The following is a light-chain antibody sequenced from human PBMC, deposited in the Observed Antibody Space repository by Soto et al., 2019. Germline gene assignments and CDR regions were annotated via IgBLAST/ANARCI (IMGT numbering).Light chain of an antibody. Sequence: ELVLPPSPGTLSLSPGASATLSGRTSQSVSSNYLAWYQQKPGQAPRLLIYGASNRATGIPDRFSGSGSGTDFTLTISSLQSEDFAVYYCQHRSNSWTFGHGTKVDIK. CDR1: QSVSSNY. CDR3: QHRSNSWT. V-gene: IGKV3D-20*02. J-gene: IGKJ1*01. CDR2: GAS.